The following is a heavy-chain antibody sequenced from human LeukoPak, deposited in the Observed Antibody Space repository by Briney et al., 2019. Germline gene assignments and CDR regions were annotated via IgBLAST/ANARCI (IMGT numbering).Heavy chain of an antibody. Sequence: SETLSLTCTVSGGSISSHYWNWTRQPPGKGLEWIGYIYYSGSTNYHPSPKSRVTISVDTSKNQFSLKLSSVTAADTAVYYCARETTVVTPGRSDVFDIWGQGTMVTVSS. V-gene: IGHV4-59*11. CDR1: GGSISSHY. CDR2: IYYSGST. D-gene: IGHD4-23*01. CDR3: ARETTVVTPGRSDVFDI. J-gene: IGHJ3*02.